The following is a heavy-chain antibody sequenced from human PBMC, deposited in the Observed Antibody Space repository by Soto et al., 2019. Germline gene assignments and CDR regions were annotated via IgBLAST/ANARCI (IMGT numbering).Heavy chain of an antibody. Sequence: GGSLRLSCAASGFTFSSDSMNWVRQAPGKGLEWVSSISSSSSYIYYADSVKGRFTISRDNAKNSLYLQMNSLRAEDTAVYYCASPLYCSSTSCYSPYYYYGMDVWGQGATVTVSS. J-gene: IGHJ6*02. CDR1: GFTFSSDS. CDR2: ISSSSSYI. D-gene: IGHD2-2*01. CDR3: ASPLYCSSTSCYSPYYYYGMDV. V-gene: IGHV3-21*01.